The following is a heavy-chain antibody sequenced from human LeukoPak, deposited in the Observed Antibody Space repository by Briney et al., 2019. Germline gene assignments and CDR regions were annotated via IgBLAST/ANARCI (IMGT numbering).Heavy chain of an antibody. D-gene: IGHD3-22*01. J-gene: IGHJ4*02. CDR3: ARDPRSYYYDSSGSP. Sequence: GRSLRLSCAASGFTFDDYAMHWVRQAPGKGLEWVSGISWNSGSIGYADSVKGRFTISRDNAKNSLYLQMNSLRAEDTAVYYCARDPRSYYYDSSGSPWGQGTLVTVSS. CDR1: GFTFDDYA. CDR2: ISWNSGSI. V-gene: IGHV3-9*01.